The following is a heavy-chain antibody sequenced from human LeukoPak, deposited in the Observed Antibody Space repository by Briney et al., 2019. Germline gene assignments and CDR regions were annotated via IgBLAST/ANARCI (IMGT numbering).Heavy chain of an antibody. Sequence: GGSLRLSCAASGFSFTSYPMTWVRQAPGKGLEWVSTIDGSGDKTHYADSLKGRFTISRDNSKNIDYLHMDSLRVEDTARYYXXXXXXXGTIMDTFDYWGRGTLVIVSS. CDR2: IDGSGDKT. CDR3: XXXXXXGTIMDTFDY. V-gene: IGHV3-23*01. D-gene: IGHD5-12*01. CDR1: GFSFTSYP. J-gene: IGHJ4*02.